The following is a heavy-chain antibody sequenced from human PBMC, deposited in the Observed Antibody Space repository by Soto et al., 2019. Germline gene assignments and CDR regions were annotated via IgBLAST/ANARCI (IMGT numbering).Heavy chain of an antibody. J-gene: IGHJ4*02. CDR1: GGSISSYY. V-gene: IGHV4-59*01. CDR3: ARARRGYLAY. Sequence: SETLSLTCTVSGGSISSYYWSWIRQPPGKGLEWIGYIYYSGSTNYNPSLKSRVTISVDTSKNQFSLKLSSVTAADTAVYYCARARRGYLAYWGQGTLVTVSS. CDR2: IYYSGST. D-gene: IGHD5-12*01.